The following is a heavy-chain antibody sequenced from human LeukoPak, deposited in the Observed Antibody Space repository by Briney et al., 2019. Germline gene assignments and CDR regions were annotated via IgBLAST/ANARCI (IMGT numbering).Heavy chain of an antibody. CDR2: INTSGAIT. J-gene: IGHJ1*01. CDR1: VYTFTPYF. V-gene: IGHV1-46*03. Sequence: SSLKVSCTPSVYTFTPYFLHWVRQSPGPGLDCLDIINTSGAITSYAQKFQGRVTITSETSSSTVYMDRSSLRSEDTAMYYSARLWAAGEGYWGQGTLVTVPS. D-gene: IGHD6-25*01. CDR3: ARLWAAGEGY.